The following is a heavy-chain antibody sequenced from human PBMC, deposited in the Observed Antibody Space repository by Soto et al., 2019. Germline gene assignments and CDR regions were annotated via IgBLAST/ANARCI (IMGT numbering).Heavy chain of an antibody. CDR3: AREESYTAMVIGYYYYGMDV. J-gene: IGHJ6*02. V-gene: IGHV3-30-3*01. CDR1: GFTFSSYA. D-gene: IGHD5-18*01. CDR2: ISYDGSNK. Sequence: WWSLRLSCAASGFTFSSYAMHWFRQAPGKGLEWVAVISYDGSNKYYADSVKGRFTISRDNSKNTLYLQMNSLRAEDTAVYYCAREESYTAMVIGYYYYGMDVWGQGTTVTVSS.